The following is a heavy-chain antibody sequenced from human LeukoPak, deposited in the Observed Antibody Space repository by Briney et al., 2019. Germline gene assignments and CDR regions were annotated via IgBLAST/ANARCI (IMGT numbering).Heavy chain of an antibody. CDR3: ARRSSSWYWGEGFDY. V-gene: IGHV4-34*01. J-gene: IGHJ4*02. D-gene: IGHD6-13*01. CDR2: INHSGST. Sequence: SETLSLTCAGYGGSFSGYYWSWIRQPPGKGLEWIGEINHSGSTNYNPSLKSRVTISVDTSKNQFSLKLSSVTAADTAVYYCARRSSSWYWGEGFDYWGQGTLVTVSS. CDR1: GGSFSGYY.